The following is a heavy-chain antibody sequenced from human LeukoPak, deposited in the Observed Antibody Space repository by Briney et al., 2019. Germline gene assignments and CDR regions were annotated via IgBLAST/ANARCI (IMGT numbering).Heavy chain of an antibody. Sequence: SETLSLACTVSGGSISSGSYYWSWIRQPAGKGLEWIGRIYTSGSTNYNPSLKSRVTISVDTSKNQFSLKLSSVTAADTAVYYCARERSYLMDVWGKGTTVTVSS. J-gene: IGHJ6*03. CDR3: ARERSYLMDV. D-gene: IGHD2-2*01. V-gene: IGHV4-61*02. CDR1: GGSISSGSYY. CDR2: IYTSGST.